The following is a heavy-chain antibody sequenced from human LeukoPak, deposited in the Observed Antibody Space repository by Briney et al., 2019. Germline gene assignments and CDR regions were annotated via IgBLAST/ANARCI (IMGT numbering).Heavy chain of an antibody. D-gene: IGHD6-6*01. Sequence: SETLSLTCTVSGGSISSYYWSWIRQPPGKGLEWIGRIYSSGSTNYNPSLKSRVTMSVDTSKNQFSLKLTSVTAADTAVYYCARVTYSSSSISVDAFNIWGQGTVVTVSP. CDR3: ARVTYSSSSISVDAFNI. V-gene: IGHV4-4*07. CDR1: GGSISSYY. J-gene: IGHJ3*02. CDR2: IYSSGST.